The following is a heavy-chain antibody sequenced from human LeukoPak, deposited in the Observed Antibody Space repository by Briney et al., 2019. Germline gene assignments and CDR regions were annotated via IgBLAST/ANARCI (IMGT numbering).Heavy chain of an antibody. CDR3: ARDRYTVVSWYFDL. D-gene: IGHD4-23*01. V-gene: IGHV4-39*07. Sequence: SETLSLTCTVSGGSISSSSYYCGWIRQPPGKGLEWIGSIYYSGSTYYNPSLKSRVTISVDTSKNQFSLKLSSVPAADTAVYYCARDRYTVVSWYFDLWGRGTLVTVSS. CDR2: IYYSGST. J-gene: IGHJ2*01. CDR1: GGSISSSSYY.